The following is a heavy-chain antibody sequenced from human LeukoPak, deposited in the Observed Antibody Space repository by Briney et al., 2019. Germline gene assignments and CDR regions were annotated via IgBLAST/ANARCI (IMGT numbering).Heavy chain of an antibody. CDR1: GFTFSSHD. CDR3: AKDPDCTSGICYTFFDY. V-gene: IGHV3-33*05. Sequence: GGSLRLSCAASGFTFSSHDMHWVRQAPGKGLEWVAIISYDGGKKDYADSVKGRFTISRDNSKNTLYLQMNSLRAEDTAVYYCAKDPDCTSGICYTFFDYWGQGTLVTVSS. D-gene: IGHD2-8*01. CDR2: ISYDGGKK. J-gene: IGHJ4*02.